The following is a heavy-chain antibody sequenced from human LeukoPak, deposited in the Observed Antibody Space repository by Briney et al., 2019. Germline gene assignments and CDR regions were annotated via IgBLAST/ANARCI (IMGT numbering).Heavy chain of an antibody. CDR1: GGSISITNYF. D-gene: IGHD6-19*01. CDR3: VRVSGWYKDYFDY. J-gene: IGHJ4*02. Sequence: PSETLSLTCTVSGGSISITNYFWGWIRQPPGKGLEWIGSINYSGITYYTPSLKSRVTISVDTSKNQFSLKLSSVTAADTAVYYCVRVSGWYKDYFDYWGQGTLVTVSS. CDR2: INYSGIT. V-gene: IGHV4-39*07.